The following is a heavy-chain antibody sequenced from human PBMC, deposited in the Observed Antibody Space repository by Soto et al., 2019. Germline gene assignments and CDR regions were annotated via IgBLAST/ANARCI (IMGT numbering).Heavy chain of an antibody. CDR3: ARGVYCSGGSCYSWVDY. V-gene: IGHV4-34*01. Sequence: QVQLQQWGAGLLKPSETLSLTCAVYGGSFSGYYWSWIRQPPGKGLEWIGEINHSGSTNYNPSLKSRVTISVDTSKNQCSLKLSSVTAADTAVYYCARGVYCSGGSCYSWVDYWGQGTLVTVSS. CDR1: GGSFSGYY. CDR2: INHSGST. D-gene: IGHD2-15*01. J-gene: IGHJ4*02.